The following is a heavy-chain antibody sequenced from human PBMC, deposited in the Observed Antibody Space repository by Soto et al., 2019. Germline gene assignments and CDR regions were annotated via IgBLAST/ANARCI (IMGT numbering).Heavy chain of an antibody. Sequence: PSETLSLTCTVSGGSISSYYWSWIRQPPGKGLEWIGYIYYSGSTNYNPSLKSRVTISVATSKNHFSLELRSVTAADTAVYYCARDSVGSGYDWGQGTLVTVSS. V-gene: IGHV4-59*01. CDR3: ARDSVGSGYD. CDR2: IYYSGST. J-gene: IGHJ4*02. CDR1: GGSISSYY. D-gene: IGHD5-12*01.